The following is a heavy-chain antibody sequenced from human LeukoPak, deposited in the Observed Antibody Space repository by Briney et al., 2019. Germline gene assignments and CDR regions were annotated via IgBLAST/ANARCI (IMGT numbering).Heavy chain of an antibody. Sequence: GASVKVSCKASGGTFSSYAISWVRQAPGQGLEWMGRIIPILGIANYAQKFQGRVTITADKSTSTAYMELSSLRSEDTAVYYCARGDYYGSGSLDYWGQGTLVTVSS. D-gene: IGHD3-10*01. V-gene: IGHV1-69*04. CDR3: ARGDYYGSGSLDY. J-gene: IGHJ4*02. CDR1: GGTFSSYA. CDR2: IIPILGIA.